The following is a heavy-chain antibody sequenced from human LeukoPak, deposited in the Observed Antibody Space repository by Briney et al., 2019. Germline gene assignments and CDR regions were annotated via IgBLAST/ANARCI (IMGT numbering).Heavy chain of an antibody. J-gene: IGHJ4*02. CDR3: VPKGTEGY. CDR1: GFTFSSYA. CDR2: ISPDGGNT. Sequence: GSLRLSCSASGFTFSSYAMHWVRQARGKGLEYVSAISPDGGNTYYADSVKGRFSISRDNSKSTLYLQMSSLRPEDTAVYYCVPKGTEGYWGQGTLVTVSS. V-gene: IGHV3-64D*06.